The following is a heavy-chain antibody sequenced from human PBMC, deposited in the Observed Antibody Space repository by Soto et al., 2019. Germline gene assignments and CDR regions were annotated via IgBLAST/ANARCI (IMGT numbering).Heavy chain of an antibody. J-gene: IGHJ4*02. Sequence: QVQLVESGGGVVQPGRSLRLSCAASGFTFSSYGMHWVRQAPGKGLEWVAVISHDGSNKNYADSVKGPFTISRDNSKNTLYLQMNSLRAEDTAVYYCAKEAEMATAPLFDYWGQGTLVTVSS. V-gene: IGHV3-30*18. D-gene: IGHD5-18*01. CDR3: AKEAEMATAPLFDY. CDR2: ISHDGSNK. CDR1: GFTFSSYG.